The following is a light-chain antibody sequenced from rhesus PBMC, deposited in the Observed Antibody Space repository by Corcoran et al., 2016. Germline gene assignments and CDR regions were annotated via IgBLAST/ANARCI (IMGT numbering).Light chain of an antibody. CDR3: QQDSSPPFT. CDR2: SES. Sequence: DIQMSQSPSSLSASVGDRVTVSCRASQDVYKDLNWFQQKPGKAPTLLFFSESRLRTGGSFRFSAGGAVTAFTLTISSLQPEDVATYYCQQDSSPPFTCGPGTKLDIK. CDR1: QDVYKD. V-gene: IGKV1-94*01. J-gene: IGKJ3*01.